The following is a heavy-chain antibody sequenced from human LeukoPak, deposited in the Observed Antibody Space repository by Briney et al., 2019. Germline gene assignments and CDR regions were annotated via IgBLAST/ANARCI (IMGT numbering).Heavy chain of an antibody. V-gene: IGHV4-4*07. J-gene: IGHJ2*01. CDR1: GGSISSYY. Sequence: PSETLSLTCTVSGGSISSYYWSWIRQPAGKGLEWIGRIHSSGSTNYNPSLKSRVTMSADTSKNQFSLKLSSVTAADTAVYYCARGQYHLLYWYFDLWGRGTLVTVSS. D-gene: IGHD2-2*01. CDR2: IHSSGST. CDR3: ARGQYHLLYWYFDL.